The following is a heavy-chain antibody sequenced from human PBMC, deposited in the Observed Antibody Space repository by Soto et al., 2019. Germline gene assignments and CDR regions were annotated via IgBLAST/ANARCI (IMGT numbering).Heavy chain of an antibody. J-gene: IGHJ4*02. CDR3: ARKGLQILIFDY. CDR1: GYTFTSYA. V-gene: IGHV1-3*01. Sequence: ASVKVSCKASGYTFTSYAMHWVRQAPGQRLEWMGWINAGNGNTKYSQKFQGRVTITRDTSASTAYMELSSLRSEDTAVYYCARKGLQILIFDYWGQGTLVTVSS. D-gene: IGHD4-4*01. CDR2: INAGNGNT.